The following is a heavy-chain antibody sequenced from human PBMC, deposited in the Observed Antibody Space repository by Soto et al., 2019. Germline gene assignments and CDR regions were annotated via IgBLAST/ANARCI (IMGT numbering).Heavy chain of an antibody. V-gene: IGHV4-31*03. CDR1: GGSIGSGGYY. CDR2: IYYSGNT. D-gene: IGHD3-22*01. J-gene: IGHJ4*02. CDR3: ARGYYDSRGYSNPFDN. Sequence: PSETLSLTCTVSGGSIGSGGYYWNWIRQHPGKGLEWIGYIYYSGNTYYNPSLKSRLTISLDTSKNQFSLKLSSVTAADTAVYFCARGYYDSRGYSNPFDNWGQGTLVTVSS.